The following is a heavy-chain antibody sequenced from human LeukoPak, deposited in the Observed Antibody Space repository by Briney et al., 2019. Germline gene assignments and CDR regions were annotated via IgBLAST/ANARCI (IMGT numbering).Heavy chain of an antibody. D-gene: IGHD5-12*01. CDR3: ARDGYHYLDY. J-gene: IGHJ4*02. CDR1: GGTFSSYT. CDR2: IIPIFGTA. V-gene: IGHV1-69*05. Sequence: SVKVSCKASGGTFSSYTNSWVRQAPGQGLEWMGGIIPIFGTANYAQKFQGRVTITTDESTSTAYMELSSLRSEDTAVYYCARDGYHYLDYWGQGTLVTVSS.